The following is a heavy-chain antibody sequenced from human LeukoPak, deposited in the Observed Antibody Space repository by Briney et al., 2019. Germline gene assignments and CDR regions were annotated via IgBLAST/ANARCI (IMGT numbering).Heavy chain of an antibody. V-gene: IGHV4-39*01. Sequence: PSETLSLTCTVSGGSISSGNYHWGWIRQPPGKGLEWLGNIYYSGSTYYNPSLKSRVTISVDTSKNQFSLNLISVTAADTAVYYCARLDCSPGSCYFDCWGQGTLVTVSS. CDR3: ARLDCSPGSCYFDC. CDR2: IYYSGST. CDR1: GGSISSGNYH. J-gene: IGHJ4*02. D-gene: IGHD2-15*01.